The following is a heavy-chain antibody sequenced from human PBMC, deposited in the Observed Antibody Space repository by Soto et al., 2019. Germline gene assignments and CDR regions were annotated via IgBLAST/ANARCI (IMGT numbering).Heavy chain of an antibody. Sequence: EVQLVESGGGLVQPGGSLRLSCAASGFTFSNSWMSWVRQAPGKGLEWVANIKQDGSEKYYVDSVKGRFTISRDNAKNSVYLQMNSLRAEDTSVYYCATSGGGVWGQGTSVTVSS. V-gene: IGHV3-7*01. J-gene: IGHJ6*02. D-gene: IGHD1-26*01. CDR3: ATSGGGV. CDR1: GFTFSNSW. CDR2: IKQDGSEK.